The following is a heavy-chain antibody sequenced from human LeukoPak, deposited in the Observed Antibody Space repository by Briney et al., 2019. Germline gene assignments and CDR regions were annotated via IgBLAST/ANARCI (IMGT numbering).Heavy chain of an antibody. V-gene: IGHV4-34*01. CDR1: GGSFSGDY. CDR3: ARLKRASYGDYGLRSANQQKSGAIDY. CDR2: SNHSGNT. J-gene: IGHJ4*02. D-gene: IGHD4-17*01. Sequence: SETLSLTCAVYGGSFSGDYWSWIRQPPGKGLEWIGGSNHSGNTNYNPSLKSRVTISVDTSKNQFSLKLSSVTAADTAVYYCARLKRASYGDYGLRSANQQKSGAIDYWGQGTLVTVSS.